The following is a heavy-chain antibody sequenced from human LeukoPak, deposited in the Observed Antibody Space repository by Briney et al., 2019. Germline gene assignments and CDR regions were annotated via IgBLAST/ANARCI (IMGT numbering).Heavy chain of an antibody. J-gene: IGHJ4*02. Sequence: PGRSLRPSCSASGFSFSGREMACVRQAPGEWMEWVSYISSNGKSILHADSVKGRITISRDNAKKSLYLPLGGLRVEDSAFYYGVRASYTGFDLHFDQWGQGTLVTVSS. CDR3: VRASYTGFDLHFDQ. D-gene: IGHD5-12*01. V-gene: IGHV3-48*03. CDR1: GFSFSGRE. CDR2: ISSNGKSI.